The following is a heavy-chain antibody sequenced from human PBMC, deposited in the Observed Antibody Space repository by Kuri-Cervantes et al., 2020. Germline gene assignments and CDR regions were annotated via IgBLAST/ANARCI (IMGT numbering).Heavy chain of an antibody. D-gene: IGHD6-19*01. CDR1: GFTFSTPR. CDR2: INWNGGST. CDR3: ARGPPHREAVAGTGRFDP. J-gene: IGHJ5*02. V-gene: IGHV3-20*01. Sequence: GGPLRLPWAASGFTFSTPRMSWVRQAPGKGLEWFTGINWNGGSTGYADSVKGRLTITRVNAKNSLYLQMNSLRAEDTALYHCARGPPHREAVAGTGRFDPWGQGTLVTVSS.